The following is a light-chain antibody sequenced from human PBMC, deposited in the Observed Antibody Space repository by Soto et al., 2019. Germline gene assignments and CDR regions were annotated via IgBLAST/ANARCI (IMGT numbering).Light chain of an antibody. Sequence: EIVLTQSPGTLSLSPGERATLSCRASQSVSVNSLAWYQHKGGQAPRLLIYAASTRATGVPDRFSGTGSGTDFALTISRLETDDSAVYYCQQYGGSPFTFGPGTKVDIK. J-gene: IGKJ3*01. CDR2: AAS. CDR3: QQYGGSPFT. CDR1: QSVSVNS. V-gene: IGKV3-20*01.